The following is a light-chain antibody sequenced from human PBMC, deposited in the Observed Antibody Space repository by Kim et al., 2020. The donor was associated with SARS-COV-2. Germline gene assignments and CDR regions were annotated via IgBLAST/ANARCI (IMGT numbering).Light chain of an antibody. Sequence: EIVLTQSPGTLSLSPGERATLSCRASQSVSSSYLAWYQQKPGQAPRLLIYGASSRATGIPDRFSGSGSGTDFTLTISRLEPEDFAVYYCQEYGSSPPLYTFGQGPRLEF. CDR2: GAS. J-gene: IGKJ2*01. CDR3: QEYGSSPPLYT. CDR1: QSVSSSY. V-gene: IGKV3-20*01.